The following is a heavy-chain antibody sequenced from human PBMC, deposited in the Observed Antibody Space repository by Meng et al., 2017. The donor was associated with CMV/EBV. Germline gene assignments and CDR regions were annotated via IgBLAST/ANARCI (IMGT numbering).Heavy chain of an antibody. CDR1: GFSLSTSGVG. D-gene: IGHD5-18*01. CDR2: IYWNDDK. CDR3: AHSLDYSYEARWFDP. V-gene: IGHV2-5*01. J-gene: IGHJ5*02. Sequence: SGPTLVKPTQTLTLTCTFSGFSLSTSGVGVGWIRQPPGKALEWLALIYWNDDKRYGPSLKSRLTITKDTSKNQVVLTMTNMDPVDTATYYCAHSLDYSYEARWFDPWGQGTLVTVSS.